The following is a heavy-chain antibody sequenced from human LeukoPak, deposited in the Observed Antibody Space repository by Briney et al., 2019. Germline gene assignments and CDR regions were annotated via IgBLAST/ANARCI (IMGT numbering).Heavy chain of an antibody. Sequence: PGGSLRLSCAASGFTFSYWMSWVRQAPGKGRAWVANIKQDGSEKYYVDSVKGRFTISRDNAKNSLYLQMNSLRAEDTAVYYCAALPEYYFDYWGQGTLVTVSS. CDR2: IKQDGSEK. V-gene: IGHV3-7*01. J-gene: IGHJ4*02. CDR3: AALPEYYFDY. CDR1: GFTFSYW.